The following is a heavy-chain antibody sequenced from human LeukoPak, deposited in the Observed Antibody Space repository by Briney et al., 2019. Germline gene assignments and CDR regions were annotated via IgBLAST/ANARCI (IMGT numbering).Heavy chain of an antibody. V-gene: IGHV4-4*07. CDR1: GGSISGYY. Sequence: WETLSLTCTVSGGSISGYYWSWIRQPAGKGLEWIGRVYGSGSTNYNPSLKSRLTVSLDTSKNQFSLRLSSVTAADTAIYYCARDKVGTSYFDFWGQGALVTVSA. CDR2: VYGSGST. D-gene: IGHD1-26*01. CDR3: ARDKVGTSYFDF. J-gene: IGHJ4*02.